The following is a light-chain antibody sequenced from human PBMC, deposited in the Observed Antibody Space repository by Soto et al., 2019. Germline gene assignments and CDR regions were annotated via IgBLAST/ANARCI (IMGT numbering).Light chain of an antibody. V-gene: IGKV1-33*01. CDR3: QQYNDLLT. CDR1: QDISSS. CDR2: DAS. Sequence: DIQMTQSSSSLSASVGDRITITCQASQDISSSLNWYQQKPGKAPKLLIYDASNLETGVPSRFSGSGSGTDFTFTISSLQPEDIATYYCQQYNDLLTFGGGTKVEIK. J-gene: IGKJ4*01.